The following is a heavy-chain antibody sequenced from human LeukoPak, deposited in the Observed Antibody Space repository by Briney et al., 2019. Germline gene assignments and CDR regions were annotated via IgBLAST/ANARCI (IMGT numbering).Heavy chain of an antibody. CDR3: ARRGDQGYMDV. CDR1: AIVH. D-gene: IGHD7-27*01. V-gene: IGHV3-23*01. CDR2: VTFHGEIP. J-gene: IGHJ6*03. Sequence: GGSLRLSCAASAIVHWVRQAPGKGLEWVSSVTFHGEIPYYSGSVMGRFTISRDNARDTVSLQMSSLSAEDTAVYYCARRGDQGYMDVWGKGATVIVSS.